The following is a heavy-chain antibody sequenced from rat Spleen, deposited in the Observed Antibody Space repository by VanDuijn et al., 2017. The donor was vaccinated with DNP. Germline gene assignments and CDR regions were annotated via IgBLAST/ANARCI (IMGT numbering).Heavy chain of an antibody. V-gene: IGHV2-6*01. CDR3: NRNEFGQPGVY. CDR1: GFSLTSYT. J-gene: IGHJ2*01. CDR2: ISSGGGT. Sequence: QVQLKESGPGLLQPSQTLSLTCTVSGFSLTSYTINWVRQPPGKGLEWIAAISSGGGTYFASALKSRLSISRDTSRSQVFLTVTSLQTEDTGIYYCNRNEFGQPGVYWGQGVMVTVSS. D-gene: IGHD1-4*01.